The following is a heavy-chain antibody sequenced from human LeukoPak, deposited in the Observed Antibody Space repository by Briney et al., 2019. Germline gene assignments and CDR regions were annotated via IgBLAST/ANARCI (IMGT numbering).Heavy chain of an antibody. J-gene: IGHJ6*03. CDR1: GGSISSYY. V-gene: IGHV4-59*01. CDR3: ARDGGMAAAGQGAYYYYYYMDV. D-gene: IGHD6-13*01. Sequence: SETLSLTCTVSGGSISSYYWSWIRQPPGKGLEWIGYIYYSGSTNYNPSLESRVTISVDTSKNQFSLKLSSVTAADTAVYYCARDGGMAAAGQGAYYYYYYMDVWGKGTTVTVSS. CDR2: IYYSGST.